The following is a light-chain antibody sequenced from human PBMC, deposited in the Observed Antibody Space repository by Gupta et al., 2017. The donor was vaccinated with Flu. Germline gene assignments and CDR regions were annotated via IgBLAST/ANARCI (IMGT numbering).Light chain of an antibody. V-gene: IGLV3-21*03. Sequence: GKTARLPCGGNDVGSKVVQWFQQKAGQAPVLVVDENSDRPSGIPERFSGSNSGNTATLTITRVEAGDEADYYCQVWDSISEHVVFGGGTKLTVL. J-gene: IGLJ2*01. CDR3: QVWDSISEHVV. CDR2: ENS. CDR1: DVGSKV.